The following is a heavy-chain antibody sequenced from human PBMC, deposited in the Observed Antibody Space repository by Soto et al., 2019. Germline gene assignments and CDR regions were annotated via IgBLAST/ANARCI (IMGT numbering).Heavy chain of an antibody. CDR3: ARLHTYYDGSGSFEY. D-gene: IGHD3-22*01. CDR2: INPNSGGT. CDR1: GYTFTGYY. V-gene: IGHV1-2*02. Sequence: ASVKVSCKSSGYTFTGYYMHWVRQAPGQGLEWMGWINPNSGGTGYAQKFQGRVTMTRDTSISTAYMELSRLRSDDTAVYYCARLHTYYDGSGSFEYWGQGTLVTV. J-gene: IGHJ4*02.